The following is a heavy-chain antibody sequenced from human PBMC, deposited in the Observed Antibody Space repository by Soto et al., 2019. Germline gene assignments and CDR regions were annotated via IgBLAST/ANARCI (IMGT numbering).Heavy chain of an antibody. Sequence: QPGGSLRLSCAASGFTFSSYAMSWVRQAPGKGLEWVSAISGSGGSTYYADSVKGRFTISRDNSKNTLYLQMNSLRAEDTAVYYCAKHSHYYDSSGYQTPHDYWGQGTLVTVSS. D-gene: IGHD3-22*01. CDR3: AKHSHYYDSSGYQTPHDY. J-gene: IGHJ4*02. CDR1: GFTFSSYA. V-gene: IGHV3-23*01. CDR2: ISGSGGST.